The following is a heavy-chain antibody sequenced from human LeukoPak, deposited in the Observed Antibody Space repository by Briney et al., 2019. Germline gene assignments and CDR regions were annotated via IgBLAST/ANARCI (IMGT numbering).Heavy chain of an antibody. Sequence: SETLSLTCAVYGGSFSGYYWGWIRQPPGKGLEWIGEINHSGSTNYNPSLKSRVTISVVTSKNQFSLKLSSVTAADTAVYYCARAYVVVPATALRFDPWGQGTLVTVSS. CDR2: INHSGST. CDR3: ARAYVVVPATALRFDP. D-gene: IGHD2-2*01. V-gene: IGHV4-34*01. CDR1: GGSFSGYY. J-gene: IGHJ5*02.